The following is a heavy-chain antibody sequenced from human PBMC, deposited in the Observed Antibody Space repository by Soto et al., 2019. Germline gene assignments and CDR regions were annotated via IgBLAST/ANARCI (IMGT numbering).Heavy chain of an antibody. V-gene: IGHV1-46*01. CDR1: GYTFTSYY. D-gene: IGHD2-8*01. CDR3: ARGDVLMVYATFDY. CDR2: INPSGGST. Sequence: ASVEVSCKXSGYTFTSYYMHWVRQAPGQGLEWMGIINPSGGSTSYAQKFQGRVTMTRDTPTSTVYMELSSLRSEDTAVYYCARGDVLMVYATFDYWGQGTLVTVSA. J-gene: IGHJ4*02.